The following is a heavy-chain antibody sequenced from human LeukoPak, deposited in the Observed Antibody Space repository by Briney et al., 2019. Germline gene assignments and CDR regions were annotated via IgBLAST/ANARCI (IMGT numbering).Heavy chain of an antibody. Sequence: GGSLRLSCAASGFTVSSNYMSWVRQAPGKGLEWVSSISSSSTYIYYADSVKGRFTISRDNAKNSLYLQMNSLRAEDTALYYCAREAREMATITSDYWGQGTLVTVSS. CDR2: ISSSSTYI. J-gene: IGHJ4*02. D-gene: IGHD5-24*01. CDR3: AREAREMATITSDY. V-gene: IGHV3-21*01. CDR1: GFTVSSNY.